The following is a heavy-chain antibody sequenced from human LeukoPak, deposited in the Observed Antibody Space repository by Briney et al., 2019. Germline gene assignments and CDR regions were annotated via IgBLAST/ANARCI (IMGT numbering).Heavy chain of an antibody. CDR2: IYSSMST. CDR3: ARGPIVGTYYFDY. CDR1: GGSIRSYY. V-gene: IGHV4-4*07. D-gene: IGHD1-26*01. J-gene: IGHJ4*02. Sequence: SEALLLTCTVPGGSIRSYYWSWIRQPAGKGLEWIGRIYSSMSTIYNPSLKSRVTMSVDTSKNQFSLKLSSVTAADTAVYYCARGPIVGTYYFDYWGEGTLVT.